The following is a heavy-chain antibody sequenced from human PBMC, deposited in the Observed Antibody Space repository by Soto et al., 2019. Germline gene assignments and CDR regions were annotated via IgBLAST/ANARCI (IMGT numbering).Heavy chain of an antibody. D-gene: IGHD2-15*01. CDR1: GYSAAGDW. CDR2: IDPSDSQT. V-gene: IGHV5-10-1*04. CDR3: ASSVVVPSTMNYFDY. J-gene: IGHJ4*02. Sequence: PWEALKIPSKGSGYSAAGDWSTWVRQKRGKGLEWMGRIDPSDSQTYYSPSLQGQVTISADKSISTACLQWSSLKASDTAMYYCASSVVVPSTMNYFDYWGQGSLVTVSS.